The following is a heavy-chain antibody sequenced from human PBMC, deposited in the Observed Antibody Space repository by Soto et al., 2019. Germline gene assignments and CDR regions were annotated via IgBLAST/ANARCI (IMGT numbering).Heavy chain of an antibody. CDR3: VKGPYYYDGSGSSSNAFDI. CDR1: GFIFSSYT. J-gene: IGHJ3*02. Sequence: PGGSLRLSCSASGFIFSSYTMHWVRQAPGKGLEYVSGISNNGDSTYSADSVKGRFTISRDNSKNTLYLQMSSLRPADTAFYYCVKGPYYYDGSGSSSNAFDIWGQGTMVTVS. D-gene: IGHD3-22*01. V-gene: IGHV3-64D*08. CDR2: ISNNGDST.